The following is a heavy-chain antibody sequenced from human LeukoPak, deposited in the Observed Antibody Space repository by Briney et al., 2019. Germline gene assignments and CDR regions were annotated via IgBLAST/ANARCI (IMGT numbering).Heavy chain of an antibody. V-gene: IGHV1-2*02. J-gene: IGHJ4*01. CDR2: INPNSGGT. CDR1: GYTLTGYY. CDR3: ARAVVVPAAMGFDY. Sequence: ASVKVSCKASGYTLTGYYMHWVRQAPGQGLEWMGWINPNSGGTSYAQKFQGRVTMTRDTSISTAYMELSRLRSDDTAVYYCARAVVVPAAMGFDYWGQGTLVTVSS. D-gene: IGHD2-2*01.